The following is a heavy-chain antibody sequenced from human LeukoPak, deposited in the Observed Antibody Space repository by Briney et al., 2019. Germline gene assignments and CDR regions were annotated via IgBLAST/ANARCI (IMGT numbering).Heavy chain of an antibody. CDR2: ISWNSGSI. CDR3: AKHNDYGDYGGVKMAFDI. J-gene: IGHJ3*02. D-gene: IGHD4-17*01. CDR1: GFTFDDYA. Sequence: PGRSLRLSCAASGFTFDDYAMHWVRQAPGKGLEWVSGISWNSGSIGYADSVKGRFTISRDNAKNSLYLQMNSLRAEDTALYYCAKHNDYGDYGGVKMAFDIWGQGTMVTVSS. V-gene: IGHV3-9*01.